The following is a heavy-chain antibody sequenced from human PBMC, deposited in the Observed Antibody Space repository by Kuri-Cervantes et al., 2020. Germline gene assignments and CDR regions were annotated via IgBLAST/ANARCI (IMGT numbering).Heavy chain of an antibody. Sequence: LSLTCAASGFTFSSYAMHWVRQAPGKGLEWVAVISYDGSNKYYADSVKGRFTISRDNSKNTLYLQMNSLRAEDTAVYYCARAARAVVTAIDPQGGWYYFDYWGQGTLVTVSS. J-gene: IGHJ4*02. CDR3: ARAARAVVTAIDPQGGWYYFDY. D-gene: IGHD2-21*02. CDR2: ISYDGSNK. V-gene: IGHV3-30-3*01. CDR1: GFTFSSYA.